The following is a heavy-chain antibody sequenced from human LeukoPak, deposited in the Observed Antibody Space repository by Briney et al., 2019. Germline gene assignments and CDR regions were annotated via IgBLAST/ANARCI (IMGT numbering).Heavy chain of an antibody. CDR2: ISPSGDIK. Sequence: QAGGSLRLSCAAFGFTFSTYNMNWVRQAPGKGLEWVSGISPSGDIKYYVDSVKGRFTVSRDNSKNTLYLQINSLRDEDTAVYYCAKDDAWLQYNDWGQGTLVTVSS. CDR1: GFTFSTYN. J-gene: IGHJ4*02. V-gene: IGHV3-23*01. CDR3: AKDDAWLQYND. D-gene: IGHD5-24*01.